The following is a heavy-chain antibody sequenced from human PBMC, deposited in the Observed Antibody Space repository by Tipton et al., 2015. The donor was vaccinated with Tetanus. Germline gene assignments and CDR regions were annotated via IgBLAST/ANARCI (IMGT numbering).Heavy chain of an antibody. D-gene: IGHD6-13*01. CDR3: AGDPVIAAAKNHYAFET. V-gene: IGHV4-4*02. CDR1: GGSISSSNW. Sequence: TLSLTCAVSGGSISSSNWWGWVRQPPGKGLEWIGEIYHSGSTNYNPSLKSRVTISVDKSKNHFSLKLSSVTAADTAVYYCAGDPVIAAAKNHYAFETWGLGTVDPVSS. CDR2: IYHSGST. J-gene: IGHJ3*02.